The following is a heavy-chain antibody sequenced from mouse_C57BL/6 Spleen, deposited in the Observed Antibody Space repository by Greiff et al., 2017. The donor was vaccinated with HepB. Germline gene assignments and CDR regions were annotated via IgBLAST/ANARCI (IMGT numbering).Heavy chain of an antibody. CDR2: ISYSGST. V-gene: IGHV3-2*02. J-gene: IGHJ2*01. Sequence: DVKLQESGPGLVKPSQSLSLTCTVTGYSITSGYGWNWIRQFPGNKLEWMGYISYSGSTNYNPSLKSRISITRDTSKNQFFLQLNSVTTEDTTTYDCARTARIKYWGQGTNLTVSS. CDR1: GYSITSGYG. CDR3: ARTARIKY. D-gene: IGHD1-2*01.